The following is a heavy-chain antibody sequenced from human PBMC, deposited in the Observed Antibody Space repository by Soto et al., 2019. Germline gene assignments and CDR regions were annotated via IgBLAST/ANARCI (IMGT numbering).Heavy chain of an antibody. CDR1: GYTFTGYY. CDR2: INPNSGGT. Sequence: ASVKVSCKASGYTFTGYYMHWVRQAPGQGLEWMGWINPNSGGTNYAQKFQGWVTMTRDTSISTAYMELSRLRSDDTAVYYCARDLLGYNPLSFYYGMDVWGQGTTVTVAS. J-gene: IGHJ6*02. V-gene: IGHV1-2*04. D-gene: IGHD3-10*01. CDR3: ARDLLGYNPLSFYYGMDV.